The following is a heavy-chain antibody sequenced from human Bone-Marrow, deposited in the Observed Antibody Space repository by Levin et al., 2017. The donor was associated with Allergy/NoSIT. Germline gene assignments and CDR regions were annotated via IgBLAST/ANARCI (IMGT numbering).Heavy chain of an antibody. CDR2: ISGGSSRI. Sequence: GGSLRLSCAASGLSFSNYDMNWVRQAPGKGLEWVSSISGGSSRIYYADSVKGRFTISRDNAKNSLYLQMNSLRVEDTAVYYCASWSMFYYDGSDFDYFYYGMDVWGLGTTVTVSS. CDR1: GLSFSNYD. J-gene: IGHJ6*02. CDR3: ASWSMFYYDGSDFDYFYYGMDV. V-gene: IGHV3-21*06. D-gene: IGHD3-16*01.